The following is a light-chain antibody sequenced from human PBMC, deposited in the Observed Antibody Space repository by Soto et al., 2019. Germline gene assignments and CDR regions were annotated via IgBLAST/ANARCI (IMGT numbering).Light chain of an antibody. CDR1: QSVDIN. CDR2: GAS. J-gene: IGKJ1*01. V-gene: IGKV3-20*01. Sequence: EIVLTQSPATLSVSPGERATLSCRASQSVDINLAWYQQKPGQAPRLLIYGASSRATGIPDRFSGSGSGTDFTLTISRLEPEDFAVYYCQQYGSSPQLTFGQGTKV. CDR3: QQYGSSPQLT.